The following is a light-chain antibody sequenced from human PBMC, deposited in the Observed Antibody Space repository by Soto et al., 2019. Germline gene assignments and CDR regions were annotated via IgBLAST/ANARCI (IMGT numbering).Light chain of an antibody. CDR1: QTISSW. CDR2: KAS. CDR3: QQYNSYPT. Sequence: DIQMTQSPSTLSGSVGDRGTITCRASQTISSWLAWYQQKPGKAPKLLIYKASTLKSGVPSRFSGSGSGTVFTLTISSLQPDDFATYYCQQYNSYPTFGQGTKVDI. J-gene: IGKJ1*01. V-gene: IGKV1-5*03.